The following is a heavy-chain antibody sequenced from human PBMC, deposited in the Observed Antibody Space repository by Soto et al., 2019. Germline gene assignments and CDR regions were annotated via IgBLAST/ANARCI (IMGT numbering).Heavy chain of an antibody. CDR1: GGSFSGYY. CDR2: INHSGST. Sequence: SETLSLTCAVYGGSFSGYYWSWIRQPPGKGLEWIGEINHSGSTNYNPSLKSRVTISVDTSKNQFSLRLSSVTAADTAVYYCRGDTVTTLYYFDYWGQGTLVTVSS. J-gene: IGHJ4*02. D-gene: IGHD4-17*01. V-gene: IGHV4-34*01. CDR3: RGDTVTTLYYFDY.